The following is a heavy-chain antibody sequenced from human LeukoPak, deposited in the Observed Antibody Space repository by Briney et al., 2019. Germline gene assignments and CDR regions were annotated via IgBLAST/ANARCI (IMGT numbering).Heavy chain of an antibody. CDR3: ARDQVAAPFSFDY. V-gene: IGHV3-30-3*01. Sequence: GRSLRLSCAASGFTFSSYAMHWVRQAPGKGLEWVALISYDGSNKNYADSVKGRFTISRDNSKNTLYLQMNTLRAEDTAVYYCARDQVAAPFSFDYWGQGTRVTVSS. J-gene: IGHJ4*02. D-gene: IGHD6-25*01. CDR1: GFTFSSYA. CDR2: ISYDGSNK.